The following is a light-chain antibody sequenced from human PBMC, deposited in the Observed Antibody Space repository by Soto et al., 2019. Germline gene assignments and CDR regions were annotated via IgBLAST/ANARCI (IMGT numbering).Light chain of an antibody. CDR1: QTIGNW. J-gene: IGKJ2*01. CDR2: DAS. V-gene: IGKV1-5*01. Sequence: IPMTQSPSTLSASVGDRVTITCRASQTIGNWLAWYQQKTGKAPKLLIYDASSLKRGVPSRFSGSRSGTEFTLTISSLQPDDFATYYCQQYDSYSYTFGQGTKLEIK. CDR3: QQYDSYSYT.